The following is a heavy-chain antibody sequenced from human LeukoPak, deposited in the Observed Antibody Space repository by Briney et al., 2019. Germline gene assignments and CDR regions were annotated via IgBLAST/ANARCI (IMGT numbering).Heavy chain of an antibody. Sequence: GGSLRLSCAASGFTFSSYWMHWVRQAPGKGLAWVSRINSDGSSTSYADSVKGRFTISRDNAKNTLYLQMNSLRAEDTAVYYCARDQTLGLDHDAFDIWGQGTMVTVSS. J-gene: IGHJ3*02. CDR1: GFTFSSYW. D-gene: IGHD3-10*01. V-gene: IGHV3-74*01. CDR3: ARDQTLGLDHDAFDI. CDR2: INSDGSST.